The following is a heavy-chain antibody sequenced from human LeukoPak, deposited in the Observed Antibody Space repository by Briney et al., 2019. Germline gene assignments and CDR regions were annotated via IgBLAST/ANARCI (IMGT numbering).Heavy chain of an antibody. CDR2: ISGGGTT. J-gene: IGHJ4*02. V-gene: IGHV3-23*01. CDR3: AKLPSLYGDYVPYYFDY. Sequence: GGSLRLSCAASGFTFSSYAMNWLRHAPGKGLEWVSGISGGGTTYYADSVKGRFTISRDNSKNTLYLQMNSLRAEDTAVYYCAKLPSLYGDYVPYYFDYWGQGTLVTVSS. D-gene: IGHD4-17*01. CDR1: GFTFSSYA.